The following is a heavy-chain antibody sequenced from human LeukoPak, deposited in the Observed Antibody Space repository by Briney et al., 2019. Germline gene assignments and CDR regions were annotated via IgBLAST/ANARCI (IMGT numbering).Heavy chain of an antibody. Sequence: SVKVSCKASGDSFSSYPINWVRQAPGQGLEWMGGIIPIFGSPNYAHKFRGRVTMTADRSANTAYMELSSLQIDDTVVYYCAKELRIVEMGSFASWGQGTLIIVSS. J-gene: IGHJ4*02. CDR3: AKELRIVEMGSFAS. V-gene: IGHV1-69*06. CDR2: IIPIFGSP. D-gene: IGHD1-26*01. CDR1: GDSFSSYP.